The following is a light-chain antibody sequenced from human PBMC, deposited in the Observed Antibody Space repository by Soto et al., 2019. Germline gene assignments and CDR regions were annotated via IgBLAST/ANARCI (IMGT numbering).Light chain of an antibody. CDR2: DAS. J-gene: IGKJ4*01. CDR3: NQRSNWPPEGLT. CDR1: QSVSSY. Sequence: EIVLTQSPATLSLSPGERATLSCRASQSVSSYLAWYQQKPGQAPRLLIYDASNRATGIPERFSGSGSGTDVTLTISSLETEDFAVYYCNQRSNWPPEGLTFGGGTTLEIK. V-gene: IGKV3-11*01.